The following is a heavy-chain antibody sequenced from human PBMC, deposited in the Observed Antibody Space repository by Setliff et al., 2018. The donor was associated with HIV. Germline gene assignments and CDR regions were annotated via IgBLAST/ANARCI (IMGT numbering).Heavy chain of an antibody. V-gene: IGHV1-3*01. D-gene: IGHD5-12*01. CDR2: INAGNGNT. CDR3: ARDQALEMATK. Sequence: ASVKVSCKASGYSFSNYTMHWVRQAPGQSLEWMGWINAGNGNTKYSQKFQGRVTITRDTSASTAYMELSSLRSEDTAVYYCARDQALEMATKWGQGTLVTVSS. CDR1: GYSFSNYT. J-gene: IGHJ4*02.